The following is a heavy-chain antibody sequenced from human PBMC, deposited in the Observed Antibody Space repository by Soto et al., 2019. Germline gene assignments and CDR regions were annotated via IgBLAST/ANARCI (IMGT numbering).Heavy chain of an antibody. Sequence: PGGSLRLSCAASGFTFSNAWMSWVRQAPGKXLEWVGRIKSKTDGGTTDYAAPVKGRFTISRDDSKNTLYLQMNSLKTEDTAVYYCTTRLRTMWLYYYYGMDVWGQGTTVTVSS. J-gene: IGHJ6*02. CDR2: IKSKTDGGTT. CDR1: GFTFSNAW. CDR3: TTRLRTMWLYYYYGMDV. V-gene: IGHV3-15*01. D-gene: IGHD4-17*01.